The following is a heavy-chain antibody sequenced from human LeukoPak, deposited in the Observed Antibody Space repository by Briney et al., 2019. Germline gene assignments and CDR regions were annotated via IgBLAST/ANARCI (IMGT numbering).Heavy chain of an antibody. CDR3: ARVDWSVVPAAITPLYFDY. CDR2: ISSSSSYI. CDR1: GFTFSSYS. J-gene: IGHJ4*02. V-gene: IGHV3-21*01. Sequence: GGSLRLSCAASGFTFSSYSMNWVRQAPGKGLEWVSSISSSSSYIYYADSVKGLFTISRDNAKNSLYLQMNSLRAEDTAVYYCARVDWSVVPAAITPLYFDYWGQGTLVTVSS. D-gene: IGHD2-2*02.